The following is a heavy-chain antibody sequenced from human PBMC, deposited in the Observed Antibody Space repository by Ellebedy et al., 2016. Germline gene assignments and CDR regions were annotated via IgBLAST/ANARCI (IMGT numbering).Heavy chain of an antibody. CDR1: GGSINYYY. D-gene: IGHD3-22*01. Sequence: SETLSLXCTVSGGSINYYYWSWIRQAPGKGLEYIGYIYYNGNTNYNPSLKSRVTISVDTSKNQFSLKLSSVTAADTAVYYCARVGRRYYDSSGYGFDYWGQGTLVTVSS. V-gene: IGHV4-59*12. J-gene: IGHJ4*02. CDR3: ARVGRRYYDSSGYGFDY. CDR2: IYYNGNT.